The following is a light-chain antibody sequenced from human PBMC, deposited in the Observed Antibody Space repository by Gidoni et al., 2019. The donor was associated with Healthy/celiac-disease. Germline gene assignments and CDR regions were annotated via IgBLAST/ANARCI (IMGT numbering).Light chain of an antibody. V-gene: IGLV2-11*01. Sequence: QSALTQPRPVSGPPGQSVTISCTGTSSDVGGYNYASWYQQHPGKAPKLMIYDVTKRPSGVPDRFSGSKSGNTASLTISGLQAEDEADYYCCSYAGSYTLVFGGGTKLTVL. CDR2: DVT. J-gene: IGLJ2*01. CDR1: SSDVGGYNY. CDR3: CSYAGSYTLV.